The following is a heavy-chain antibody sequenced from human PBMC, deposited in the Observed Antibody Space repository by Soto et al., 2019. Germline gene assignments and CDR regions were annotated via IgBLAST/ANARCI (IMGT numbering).Heavy chain of an antibody. D-gene: IGHD2-2*01. CDR2: IKSKPDGGTT. CDR1: GFTFSDAW. CDR3: ATSHLSRTSYRTFDY. J-gene: IGHJ4*02. Sequence: EVQLVESGGDLVEPGGSLRLSCAASGFTFSDAWMNWVRQAPGKGLEWVGHIKSKPDGGTTDYAEPVKGRVTISRDDSQNTLYLHLNSLNIEDTAVYYCATSHLSRTSYRTFDYWGQGTLVTVSS. V-gene: IGHV3-15*07.